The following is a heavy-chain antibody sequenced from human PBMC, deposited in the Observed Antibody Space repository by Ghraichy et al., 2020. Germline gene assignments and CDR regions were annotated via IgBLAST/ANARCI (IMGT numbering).Heavy chain of an antibody. D-gene: IGHD3-3*01. CDR3: ARLRSTPSTYYDFWSGYYGWSLERPSLDY. CDR1: GYTFTSYD. J-gene: IGHJ4*02. CDR2: MNPNSGNT. V-gene: IGHV1-8*01. Sequence: ASVKVSCKASGYTFTSYDINWVRQATGQGLEWMGWMNPNSGNTGYAQKFQGRVTMTRNTSISTAYMELSSLRSEDTAVYYCARLRSTPSTYYDFWSGYYGWSLERPSLDYWGQGTLVTVSS.